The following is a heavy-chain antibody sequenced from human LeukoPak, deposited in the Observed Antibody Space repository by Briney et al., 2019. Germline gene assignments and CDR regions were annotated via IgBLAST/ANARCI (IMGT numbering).Heavy chain of an antibody. D-gene: IGHD6-6*01. CDR3: ARGGSSSGEDY. J-gene: IGHJ4*02. V-gene: IGHV3-48*04. Sequence: PGGSLRLSCAASGFTFSSYTMNWVRQPPGKGLEWVSNIGTSSTTIYYSDSVKGRFTISRDNAKNSLYLQMNSLRAEDTAVYYCARGGSSSGEDYWGQGTLVTVSS. CDR2: IGTSSTTI. CDR1: GFTFSSYT.